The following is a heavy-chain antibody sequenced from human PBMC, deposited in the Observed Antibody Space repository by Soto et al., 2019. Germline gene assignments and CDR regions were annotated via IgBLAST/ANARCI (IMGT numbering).Heavy chain of an antibody. J-gene: IGHJ4*02. CDR1: GFSVSSNY. D-gene: IGHD6-19*01. CDR2: IFSPGTT. Sequence: EVQLVESGGGLIKPGGSLRLSCAASGFSVSSNYMSWVRQAPGKGLEWISAIFSPGTTYYVDSVKGRFTISRDNYKNTVYLQMNSLRADDTAVSYCVRDQRIPVTAWGQGTLVTVSS. CDR3: VRDQRIPVTA. V-gene: IGHV3-53*01.